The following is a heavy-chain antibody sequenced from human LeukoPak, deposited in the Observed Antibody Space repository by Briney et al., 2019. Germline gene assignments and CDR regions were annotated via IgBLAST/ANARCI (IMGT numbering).Heavy chain of an antibody. D-gene: IGHD3-22*01. CDR3: ARTPNYYDSSGYYLTGFDP. CDR2: IKQDGSEK. CDR1: GFTFSSYG. V-gene: IGHV3-7*01. Sequence: GGSLRLSCAASGFTFSSYGMSWVRQAPGKGLEWVANIKQDGSEKYYVDSVKGRFTISRDNAKNSLYLQMNSLRAEDTAVYYCARTPNYYDSSGYYLTGFDPWGQGTLVTVSS. J-gene: IGHJ5*02.